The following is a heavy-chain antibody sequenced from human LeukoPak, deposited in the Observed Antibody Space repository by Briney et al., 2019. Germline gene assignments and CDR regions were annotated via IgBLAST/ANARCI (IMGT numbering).Heavy chain of an antibody. CDR3: AKRPPSLDADYIQH. Sequence: PGGSLRLSCAASGFTFSSYSMNWVRQAPGKGLEWVSSIGGSGTGTYYADSVKGRFTISRDNSKNTLYLQMNSLRADDTAVYYCAKRPPSLDADYIQHWGQGTLVTVSS. CDR2: IGGSGTGT. J-gene: IGHJ1*01. CDR1: GFTFSSYS. V-gene: IGHV3-23*01.